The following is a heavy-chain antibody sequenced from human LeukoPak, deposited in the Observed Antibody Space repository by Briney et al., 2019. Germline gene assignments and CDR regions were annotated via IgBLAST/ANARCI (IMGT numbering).Heavy chain of an antibody. CDR2: ISYDGSNK. V-gene: IGHV3-30-3*01. CDR3: ARDHDSSSWYNWFDP. J-gene: IGHJ5*02. D-gene: IGHD6-13*01. Sequence: GGSLRLSYAASGFTFSSYAMHWVRQAPGKGLEWVAVISYDGSNKYYADSVKGRFTISRDNSKNTLYLQMNSLRAEDTAVYYCARDHDSSSWYNWFDPWGQGTLVTVSS. CDR1: GFTFSSYA.